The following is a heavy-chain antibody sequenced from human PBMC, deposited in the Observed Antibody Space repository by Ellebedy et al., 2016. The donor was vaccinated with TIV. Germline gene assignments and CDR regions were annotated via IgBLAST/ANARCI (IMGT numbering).Heavy chain of an antibody. CDR2: IYGPVNI. CDR3: ARVSDSAHPTLLRRDPRIDV. V-gene: IGHV4-30-4*08. Sequence: MPSETLSLTCNVSGASFTADYTYWTWIRQSPGKGLEWLEYIYGPVNIYDNPFFRCRMTISQDRSRNQLSLRLASVTAADTGVYFCARVSDSAHPTLLRRDPRIDVWGQGLPVTVSS. CDR1: GASFTADYTY. D-gene: IGHD2/OR15-2a*01. J-gene: IGHJ6*02.